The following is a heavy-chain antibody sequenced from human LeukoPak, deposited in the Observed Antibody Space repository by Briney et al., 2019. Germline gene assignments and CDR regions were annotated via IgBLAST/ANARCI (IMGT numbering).Heavy chain of an antibody. D-gene: IGHD5-18*01. CDR1: GFTFSSYA. CDR2: ISYDGSNK. J-gene: IGHJ4*02. Sequence: GGSLRLSCAASGFTFSSYAMHWVRQAPGKGLEWVAVISYDGSNKYYADFVKGRFTISRDNSKNTLYLQMNSLRAEDTAVYYCARTHLTYSYGPFGYWGQGTLVTVSS. CDR3: ARTHLTYSYGPFGY. V-gene: IGHV3-30-3*01.